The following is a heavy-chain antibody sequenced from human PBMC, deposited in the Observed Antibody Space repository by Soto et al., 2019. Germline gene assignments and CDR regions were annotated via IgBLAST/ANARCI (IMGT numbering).Heavy chain of an antibody. Sequence: SVTLSLTCIVSGGSISTWSYYRGWIRQPPGKGLEWIGSIYYSGSTYYNPSLKSRVTISVDTSKNQFSLKLSSVTAADTAVFYCARHRARNWFDPWGQGTLVTVSS. CDR1: GGSISTWSYY. CDR3: ARHRARNWFDP. J-gene: IGHJ5*02. CDR2: IYYSGST. V-gene: IGHV4-39*01. D-gene: IGHD6-6*01.